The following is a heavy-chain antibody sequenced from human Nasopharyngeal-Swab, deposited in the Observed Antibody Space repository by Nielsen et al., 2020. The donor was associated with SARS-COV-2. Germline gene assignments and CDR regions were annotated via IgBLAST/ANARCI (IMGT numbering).Heavy chain of an antibody. J-gene: IGHJ6*03. CDR1: GDRVSSSSAA. CDR2: TYYRSKWYN. V-gene: IGHV6-1*01. D-gene: IGHD4-17*01. Sequence: SQTLSLTCAISGDRVSSSSAALNWIRQSPSRGLEWLGRTYYRSKWYNDYAVSVKSRITINPDTSKNQFSLHLNSVTPEDTAVYYCARARGAYGDYYYYYYTDVWGKGTTVTVSS. CDR3: ARARGAYGDYYYYYYTDV.